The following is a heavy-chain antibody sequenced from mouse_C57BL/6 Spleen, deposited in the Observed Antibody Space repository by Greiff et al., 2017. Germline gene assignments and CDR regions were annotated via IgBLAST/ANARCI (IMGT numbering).Heavy chain of an antibody. J-gene: IGHJ4*01. CDR3: ATAQARAMDY. CDR2: INPNNGGT. CDR1: GYTFTDYY. V-gene: IGHV1-26*01. D-gene: IGHD3-2*02. Sequence: VQLQQSGPELVKPGASVKISCKASGYTFTDYYMNWVKQSHGKSLEWIGDINPNNGGTSYNQKFKGKATLTVDKSSSTAYMELRSLTSEDSAVYYCATAQARAMDYWGQGTSVTVSS.